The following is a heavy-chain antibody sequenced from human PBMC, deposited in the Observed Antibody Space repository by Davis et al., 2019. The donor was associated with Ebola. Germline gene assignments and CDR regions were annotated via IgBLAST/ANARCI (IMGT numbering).Heavy chain of an antibody. CDR3: AKGLIAAGNEWFEP. CDR1: GFTFSSYA. CDR2: ISGSGGST. D-gene: IGHD6-13*01. Sequence: PGGSLRLSCAASGFTFSSYAMSWVRQAPGKGLEWVSAISGSGGSTYYADSVKGRFTISRDNSKNTLYLQMNSLRSEDTAVYYCAKGLIAAGNEWFEPWGQGTLVTVSS. J-gene: IGHJ5*02. V-gene: IGHV3-23*01.